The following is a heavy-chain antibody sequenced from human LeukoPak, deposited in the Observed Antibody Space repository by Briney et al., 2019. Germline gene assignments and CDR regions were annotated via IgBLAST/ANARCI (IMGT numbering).Heavy chain of an antibody. CDR3: VRNQGITMVRGVIVY. CDR2: ISGSGGST. Sequence: GGSLRLSCAASGFTFSSYAMSWVRQAPGKGLEWVSAISGSGGSTYYADSVKGRFTISRDNSKNTPYLQMNSLRAEDTAVYYCVRNQGITMVRGVIVYWGQGTLVTVSS. V-gene: IGHV3-23*01. D-gene: IGHD3-10*01. J-gene: IGHJ4*02. CDR1: GFTFSSYA.